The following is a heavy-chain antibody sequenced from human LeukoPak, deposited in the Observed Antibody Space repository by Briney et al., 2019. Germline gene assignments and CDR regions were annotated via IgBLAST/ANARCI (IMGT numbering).Heavy chain of an antibody. J-gene: IGHJ4*02. CDR2: ICPGDSDT. D-gene: IGHD2-2*01. CDR1: GYNFASYW. V-gene: IGHV5-51*01. CDR3: ARQIGYCSSTSCYVYFDY. Sequence: GESLKISCKVSGYNFASYWIGWVRQMPGKGLELMGIICPGDSDTRYSPSFQGHVTISGDKSISTAYLQWSSLKASDTALYYCARQIGYCSSTSCYVYFDYWGQGTLVTVSS.